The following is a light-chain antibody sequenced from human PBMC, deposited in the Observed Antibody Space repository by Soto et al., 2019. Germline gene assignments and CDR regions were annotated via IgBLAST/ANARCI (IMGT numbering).Light chain of an antibody. CDR1: QSVSSN. CDR2: GAY. Sequence: EIVMTQSPATLSVSPGERDTLSCRASQSVSSNLAWYQQKPGQAPRLLIYGAYTRATGIPARFSGSGSGTEFTLTISSLQSEDFAVYYCQQYNNWPRTFGQGTKVDIK. J-gene: IGKJ1*01. V-gene: IGKV3-15*01. CDR3: QQYNNWPRT.